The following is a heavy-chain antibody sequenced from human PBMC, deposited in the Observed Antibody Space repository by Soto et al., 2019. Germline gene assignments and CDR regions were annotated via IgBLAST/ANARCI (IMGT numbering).Heavy chain of an antibody. V-gene: IGHV3-74*01. CDR1: GFTFSSYW. J-gene: IGHJ6*02. CDR3: ARDQPTGELHPYYYYYGMDV. Sequence: GGSLRLSCAASGFTFSSYWMHWVRQAPGKGLVWVSRINSDGSSTSYADSVKGRFTISRDNAKNTLYLQMNSLRAEDTAVYYCARDQPTGELHPYYYYYGMDVWGQGTTVTVSS. D-gene: IGHD1-7*01. CDR2: INSDGSST.